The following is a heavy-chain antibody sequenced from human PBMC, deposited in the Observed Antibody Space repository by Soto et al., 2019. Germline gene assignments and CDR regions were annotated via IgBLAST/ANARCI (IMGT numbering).Heavy chain of an antibody. D-gene: IGHD1-1*01. CDR1: GFTGDGHG. CDR2: IQSDGST. CDR3: EGDQGKSSGVSLDS. V-gene: IGHV3-53*01. J-gene: IGHJ1*01. Sequence: VGSLRVSCRASGFTGDGHGRSWVRQAPGKGLEWVSIIQSDGSTYFADFVKGRFTIARDNSKNTLYLQLNSLRAEDTAVYYCEGDQGKSSGVSLDSRGQRALVTASS.